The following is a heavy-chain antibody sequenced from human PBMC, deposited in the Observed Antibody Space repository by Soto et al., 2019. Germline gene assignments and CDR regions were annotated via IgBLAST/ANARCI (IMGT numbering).Heavy chain of an antibody. V-gene: IGHV1-69*12. CDR3: ARSHPEPEAGRYYGMDV. CDR2: IIPIFGTA. J-gene: IGHJ6*02. Sequence: QVQLVQSGAEVKKPGSSVKVSCKASGGTFSSYAISWVRQAPGQGLEWMGGIIPIFGTANYAQKFQGRATITADDSTSTAYMELSSLRSEDTAVYYCARSHPEPEAGRYYGMDVWGQGTTVTVSS. D-gene: IGHD6-19*01. CDR1: GGTFSSYA.